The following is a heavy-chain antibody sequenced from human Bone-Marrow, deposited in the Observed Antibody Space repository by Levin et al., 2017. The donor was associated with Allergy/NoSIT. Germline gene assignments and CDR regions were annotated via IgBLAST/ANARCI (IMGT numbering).Heavy chain of an antibody. V-gene: IGHV3-21*06. CDR1: GFTFSSYT. D-gene: IGHD1-1*01. CDR2: ISSSHSNI. Sequence: PGGSLRLSCAASGFTFSSYTMNWVRQAPGKGLEWVSSISSSHSNIYYGDSLEGRFTISRDNIKNSLYLHMNSLRVEDTAVYYCARQAGPSTGTGRIDSWGQGTLVIVSS. CDR3: ARQAGPSTGTGRIDS. J-gene: IGHJ4*02.